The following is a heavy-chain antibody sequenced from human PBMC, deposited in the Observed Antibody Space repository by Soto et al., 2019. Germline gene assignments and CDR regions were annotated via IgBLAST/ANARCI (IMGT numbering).Heavy chain of an antibody. J-gene: IGHJ6*03. V-gene: IGHV3-23*01. Sequence: GGSLRLSCAASGFTFSSYAMSWVRQAPGKGLEWVSAISGSGGSTYYADSVKGRFTISRDNSKNTLYLQMNSLRAEDTAVYYCAKDLGYSYGGVYYYYMDVWGKGTTVTVSS. CDR1: GFTFSSYA. CDR2: ISGSGGST. CDR3: AKDLGYSYGGVYYYYMDV. D-gene: IGHD5-18*01.